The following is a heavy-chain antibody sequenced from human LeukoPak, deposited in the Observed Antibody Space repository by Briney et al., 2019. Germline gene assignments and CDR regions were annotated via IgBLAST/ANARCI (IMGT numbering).Heavy chain of an antibody. CDR3: AKAPYDYVWGSYRILGNYFDY. D-gene: IGHD3-16*02. Sequence: GGSLRLSCAASGFTFDDYAMHWVRQAPGKGLEWVSGISWNSGSIGYADSVKGRFTISRDNAKNSLYLQMNSLRAEDTALYYCAKAPYDYVWGSYRILGNYFDYWGQGTLVTVSS. V-gene: IGHV3-9*01. CDR2: ISWNSGSI. CDR1: GFTFDDYA. J-gene: IGHJ4*02.